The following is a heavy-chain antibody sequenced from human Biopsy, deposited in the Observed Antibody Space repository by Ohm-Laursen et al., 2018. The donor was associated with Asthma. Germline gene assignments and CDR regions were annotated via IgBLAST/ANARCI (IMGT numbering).Heavy chain of an antibody. CDR3: AREQQLGNFDY. V-gene: IGHV2-70*04. CDR1: GGSFSSNY. Sequence: TLSLTCTVYGGSFSSNYWSWIRQTPGKALEWLARIDWDDDKFYSASLKTRLTISKDTSKNQVVLTMTTMDPVDTATYYCAREQQLGNFDYWGQGTLVTVSP. CDR2: IDWDDDK. D-gene: IGHD6-13*01. J-gene: IGHJ4*02.